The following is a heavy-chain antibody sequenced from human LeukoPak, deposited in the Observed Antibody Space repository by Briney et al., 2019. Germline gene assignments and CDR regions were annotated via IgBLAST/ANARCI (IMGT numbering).Heavy chain of an antibody. J-gene: IGHJ6*02. D-gene: IGHD2-15*01. CDR2: IIPIFGTA. CDR1: GGTFSSYA. Sequence: ASVKVSCKVSGGTFSSYAISWVRQAPGQGLEWMGGIIPIFGTANYAQKFQGRVTITADESTSTAYMELSSPRSEDTAVYYCARDTDSIPYYYYYGMDVWGQGTTVTVSS. V-gene: IGHV1-69*13. CDR3: ARDTDSIPYYYYYGMDV.